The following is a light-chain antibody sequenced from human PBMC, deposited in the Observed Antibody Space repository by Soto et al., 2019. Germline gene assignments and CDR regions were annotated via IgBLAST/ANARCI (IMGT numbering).Light chain of an antibody. CDR1: PPTSNY. V-gene: IGKV1-27*01. CDR3: QEYNSAPLT. J-gene: IGKJ4*01. CDR2: AAS. Sequence: DIQITQSPSSLSASVGDIITITCLASPPTSNYLAWYQKKPGKSPNLMIYAASTLQAGIPSRLSGSGSVTDSNLTISGLQPEDVVAYYCQEYNSAPLTLGGGIKVEIK.